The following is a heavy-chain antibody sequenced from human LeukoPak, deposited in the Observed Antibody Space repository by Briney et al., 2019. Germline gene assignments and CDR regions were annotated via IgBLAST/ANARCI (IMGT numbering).Heavy chain of an antibody. CDR1: GFTFSSYG. CDR3: AKHILTGYYSG. D-gene: IGHD3-9*01. CDR2: ISYDGSNK. J-gene: IGHJ4*02. Sequence: PGRSLRLSCAASGFTFSSYGMHWVRQAPGKGLEWVAVISYDGSNKYYADSVKGRFTNSRDNSKNTLYLQMNSLRAEDTAVYYCAKHILTGYYSGWGQGTLVTVSS. V-gene: IGHV3-30*18.